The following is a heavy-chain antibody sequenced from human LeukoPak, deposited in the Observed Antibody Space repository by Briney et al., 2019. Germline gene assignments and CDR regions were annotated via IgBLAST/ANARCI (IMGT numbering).Heavy chain of an antibody. CDR1: GYTFTGYY. V-gene: IGHV1-46*01. D-gene: IGHD1-26*01. J-gene: IGHJ4*02. Sequence: ASVKVSCKASGYTFTGYYMHWVRQAPGQGLEWMGIINPSGGSTSYAQKFQGRVTMTRDMSTSTVYMELSSLRSEDTAVYYCARDQRGATDYWGQGTLVTVSS. CDR3: ARDQRGATDY. CDR2: INPSGGST.